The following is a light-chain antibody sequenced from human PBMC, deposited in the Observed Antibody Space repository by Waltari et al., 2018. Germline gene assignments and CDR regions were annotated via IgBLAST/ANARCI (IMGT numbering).Light chain of an antibody. Sequence: AIQMTQSPSSLSASIGDRVTIPFRASQGVRNDVGWYQQKPGKSPKLLVYAASTLHIGVPSRFIGSGSDTDFTLTVTSLQPEDFATYYCLQDYSYPRTFGQGTRVEIK. CDR3: LQDYSYPRT. J-gene: IGKJ1*01. CDR1: QGVRND. CDR2: AAS. V-gene: IGKV1-6*01.